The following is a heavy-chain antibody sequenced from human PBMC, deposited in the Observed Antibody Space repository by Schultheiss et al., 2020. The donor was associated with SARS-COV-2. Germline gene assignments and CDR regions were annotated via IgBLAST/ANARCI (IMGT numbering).Heavy chain of an antibody. V-gene: IGHV4-59*01. Sequence: SETLSLTCTVSGGSIRDYYWTWIRQPPGKGLEWIGYVFHTGGTNYNPSLQSRVTMSVDASKSQFSLNLTSVTAADTAVYYCAKVVVVPAARTLRAPDYWGQGTLVTVSS. CDR1: GGSIRDYY. J-gene: IGHJ4*02. CDR3: AKVVVVPAARTLRAPDY. D-gene: IGHD2-2*01. CDR2: VFHTGGT.